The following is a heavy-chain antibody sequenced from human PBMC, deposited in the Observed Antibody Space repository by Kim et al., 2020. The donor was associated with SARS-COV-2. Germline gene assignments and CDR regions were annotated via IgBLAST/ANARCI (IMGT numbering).Heavy chain of an antibody. V-gene: IGHV3-43*01. D-gene: IGHD3-10*01. Sequence: GGSLRLSCAASGFTFDDYTMHWVRQAPGKGLEWVSLISWDGGSTYYADSVKGRFTISRYNSKNSLYLQMNSLRTEDTALYYCAKDIFGYGSGTLMKPYYYGMDVWGQGTTVTVSS. CDR3: AKDIFGYGSGTLMKPYYYGMDV. CDR1: GFTFDDYT. J-gene: IGHJ6*02. CDR2: ISWDGGST.